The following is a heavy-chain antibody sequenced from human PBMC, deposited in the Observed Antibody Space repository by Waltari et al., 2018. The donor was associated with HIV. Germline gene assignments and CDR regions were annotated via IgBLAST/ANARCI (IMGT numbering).Heavy chain of an antibody. J-gene: IGHJ1*01. CDR1: GGSISSSSYY. Sequence: QLQLQESGPGLVKPSETLSLTCTVSGGSISSSSYYWGWIRQPPGKGLEWIGSIYYSGSTYYNPSLKSRVTISVDTSKNQFSLKLSSVTAADTAVYYCARRTTVTGYFQHWGQGTLVTVSS. CDR2: IYYSGST. V-gene: IGHV4-39*01. D-gene: IGHD4-17*01. CDR3: ARRTTVTGYFQH.